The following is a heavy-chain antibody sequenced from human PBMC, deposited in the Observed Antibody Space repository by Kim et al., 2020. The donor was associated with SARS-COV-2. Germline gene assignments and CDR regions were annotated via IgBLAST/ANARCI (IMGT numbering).Heavy chain of an antibody. CDR1: GGTFSSYA. D-gene: IGHD3-22*01. CDR3: ASPLRADYYDSLDAFDI. CDR2: IIPILGIA. J-gene: IGHJ3*02. V-gene: IGHV1-69*04. Sequence: SVKVSCKASGGTFSSYAISWVRQAPGQGLEWMGRIIPILGIANYAQKFQGRVTITADKSTSTAYMELSSLRSEDTAVYYCASPLRADYYDSLDAFDIWGQGTMVTVSS.